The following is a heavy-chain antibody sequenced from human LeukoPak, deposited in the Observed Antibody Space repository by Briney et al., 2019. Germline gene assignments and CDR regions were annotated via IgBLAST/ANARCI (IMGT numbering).Heavy chain of an antibody. D-gene: IGHD5-24*01. CDR1: GFTFSNSW. V-gene: IGHV3-7*01. J-gene: IGHJ3*02. CDR3: ARDPIEMATTNDFDAFDI. Sequence: PGGSLRLSCEASGFTFSNSWMTWVRQTPGKGLEWVANIKTDGSEKYYVDSVRGRFTISRDNAKNSLYLQMNSLRAEDTAVYYCARDPIEMATTNDFDAFDIWGQGTMVTVSS. CDR2: IKTDGSEK.